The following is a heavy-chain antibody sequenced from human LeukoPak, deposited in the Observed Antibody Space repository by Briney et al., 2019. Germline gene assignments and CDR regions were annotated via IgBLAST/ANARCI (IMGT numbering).Heavy chain of an antibody. Sequence: GGTLRLSCAASGFTFSNYGMSWVRQAPGKGLEWVSVISGSGGSTYYADSVKGRFTISRDNSKNTLYLQMNSLRAEDTAVYYCAESASGSGWRFDYWGQGTLVTVSS. CDR1: GFTFSNYG. CDR2: ISGSGGST. D-gene: IGHD6-19*01. V-gene: IGHV3-23*01. J-gene: IGHJ4*02. CDR3: AESASGSGWRFDY.